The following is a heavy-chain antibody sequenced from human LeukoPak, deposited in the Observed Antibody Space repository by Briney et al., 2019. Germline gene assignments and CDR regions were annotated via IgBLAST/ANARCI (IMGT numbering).Heavy chain of an antibody. CDR3: AKSMVRGVIITNIDY. D-gene: IGHD3-10*01. J-gene: IGHJ4*02. Sequence: GGSLRLSCAASGFTFSSYAMSWVRQAPGKGLEWVSAISGSGGSTYYADSVKGRFTISRDNSKNTLYLQMNSLRAEDTAVYYCAKSMVRGVIITNIDYWGQGTLVTVSS. CDR1: GFTFSSYA. V-gene: IGHV3-23*01. CDR2: ISGSGGST.